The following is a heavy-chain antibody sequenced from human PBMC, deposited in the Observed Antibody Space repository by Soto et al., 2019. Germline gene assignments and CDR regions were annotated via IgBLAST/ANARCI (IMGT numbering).Heavy chain of an antibody. CDR3: ARESAALNWFDP. D-gene: IGHD2-2*01. J-gene: IGHJ5*02. CDR1: GFTFSSYS. Sequence: EVQLVESGGGLVQPGGSLRLSCAASGFTFSSYSMNWVRQAPGKGLEWVSYISSSSSTIYYADSVKGLFTISRDNAKNSLYLQMNSLRDEDTAVYYCARESAALNWFDPWGQGTLVTVSS. V-gene: IGHV3-48*02. CDR2: ISSSSSTI.